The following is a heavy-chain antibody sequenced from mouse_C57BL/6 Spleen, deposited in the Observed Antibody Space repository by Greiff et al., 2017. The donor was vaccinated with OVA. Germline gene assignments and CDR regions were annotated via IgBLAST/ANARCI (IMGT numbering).Heavy chain of an antibody. J-gene: IGHJ2*01. CDR2: IDPEDGET. V-gene: IGHV14-2*01. D-gene: IGHD4-1*01. Sequence: VQLQQSGAELVKPGASVKLSCTASGFNIKDYYMHWVKQRTEQGLEWIGRIDPEDGETKYAPKFQGKATISADTSSNTAYLQLSGRTSKDTAVYYCVTPPQANWDGYWGQGTTLTVSS. CDR3: VTPPQANWDGY. CDR1: GFNIKDYY.